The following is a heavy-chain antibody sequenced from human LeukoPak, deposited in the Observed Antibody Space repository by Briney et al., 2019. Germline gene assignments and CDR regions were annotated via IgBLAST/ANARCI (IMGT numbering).Heavy chain of an antibody. V-gene: IGHV4-39*01. CDR2: IYYSGST. Sequence: SETLSLTRTVSGGSISSSSYYWGWIRQPPGKGLEWIGSIYYSGSTYYNPSLKSRVTISVDTSKNQFSLKLSSVTAADTAVYYCARTAMVYLLDYWGQGTLVTVSS. D-gene: IGHD5-18*01. J-gene: IGHJ4*02. CDR3: ARTAMVYLLDY. CDR1: GGSISSSSYY.